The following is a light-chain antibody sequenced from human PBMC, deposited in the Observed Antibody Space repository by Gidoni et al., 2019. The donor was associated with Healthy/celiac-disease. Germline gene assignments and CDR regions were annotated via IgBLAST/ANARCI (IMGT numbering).Light chain of an antibody. J-gene: IGKJ2*02. CDR2: AAS. CDR1: QDIRYY. Sequence: DIQMTQSPSALSASVGDRVTITCRASQDIRYYLAWFQQKPGKVPQRLIYAASSLQSGVPSRFSGSGSGTEFTLTISSLQPEDFATYYCLQHNSYPRTFXXXTKLEIK. V-gene: IGKV1-17*03. CDR3: LQHNSYPRT.